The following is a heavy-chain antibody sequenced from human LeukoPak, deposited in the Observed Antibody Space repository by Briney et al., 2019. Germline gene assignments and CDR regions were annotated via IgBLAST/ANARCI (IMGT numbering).Heavy chain of an antibody. D-gene: IGHD3-22*01. CDR2: ISGSGGST. CDR1: GFTFSSYA. J-gene: IGHJ6*02. CDR3: AKEYDSSGPFPGAYGMDV. Sequence: GGSLRLSCAASGFTFSSYAMSWVRQAPGKGLEWVSAISGSGGSTYYADSVKGRFTISRDNSKNTPYLQMNSLRAEDTAVYYCAKEYDSSGPFPGAYGMDVWGQGTTVTVSS. V-gene: IGHV3-23*01.